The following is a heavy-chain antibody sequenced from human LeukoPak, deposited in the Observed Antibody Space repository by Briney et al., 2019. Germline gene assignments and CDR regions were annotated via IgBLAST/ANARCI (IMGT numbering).Heavy chain of an antibody. D-gene: IGHD3-22*01. CDR1: GYTFTSYG. J-gene: IGHJ4*02. Sequence: ASVKVSCKASGYTFTSYGISWVRQAPGQGLEWMGWIKPNSGGANYAQKFQGRVTMTRDTSISTAYMELSSLRSDDTAVYYCARVPYDSSGYYRDWGQGTLVTVSS. CDR2: IKPNSGGA. V-gene: IGHV1-2*02. CDR3: ARVPYDSSGYYRD.